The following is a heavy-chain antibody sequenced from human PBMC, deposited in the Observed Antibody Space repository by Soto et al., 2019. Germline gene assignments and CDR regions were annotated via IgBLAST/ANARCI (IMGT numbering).Heavy chain of an antibody. J-gene: IGHJ6*03. CDR2: IYYSGST. CDR1: GGSFSGYY. D-gene: IGHD3-3*01. CDR3: ARLYYDFWSGYYSYYYYYMDV. V-gene: IGHV4-59*08. Sequence: SETLSLTCTVSGGSFSGYYWSWIRQPPGKGLEWIGSIYYSGSTYYNPSLKSRVTISVDTSKNQFSLKLSSVTAADTAVYYCARLYYDFWSGYYSYYYYYMDVWGKGTTVTVSS.